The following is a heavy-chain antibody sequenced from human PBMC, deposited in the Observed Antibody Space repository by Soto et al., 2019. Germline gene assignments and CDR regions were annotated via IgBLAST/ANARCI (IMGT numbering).Heavy chain of an antibody. Sequence: QITLKESGPTLVKPTQTLTLTCTFSGFSLNTDGVAVGWIRQPPGKALEWLALIYWDDGKRYNPSLKTRLTVTKDTSKNQVVLTMTNMEPVDTAIYSCAKTMGWNWFAPWGQGTLVTVSP. CDR1: GFSLNTDGVA. CDR3: AKTMGWNWFAP. D-gene: IGHD1-1*01. V-gene: IGHV2-5*02. J-gene: IGHJ5*02. CDR2: IYWDDGK.